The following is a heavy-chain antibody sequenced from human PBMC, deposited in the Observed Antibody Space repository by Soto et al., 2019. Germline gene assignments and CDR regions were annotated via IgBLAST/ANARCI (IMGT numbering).Heavy chain of an antibody. V-gene: IGHV3-23*01. CDR1: GFTFSIYA. Sequence: GSLRLSCAASGFTFSIYAMSWVRQAPGKGLEWVSAISGSGGSTYYADSVKGRFTISRDNSKNTLYLQMNSLRAEDTAVYYCAKDPVSTPYYYDSSGYVGYYFDYWGQGTLVTVSS. J-gene: IGHJ4*02. D-gene: IGHD3-22*01. CDR3: AKDPVSTPYYYDSSGYVGYYFDY. CDR2: ISGSGGST.